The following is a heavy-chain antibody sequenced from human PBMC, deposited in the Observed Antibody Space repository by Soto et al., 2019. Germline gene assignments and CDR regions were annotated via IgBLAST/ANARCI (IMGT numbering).Heavy chain of an antibody. Sequence: EVQLLESGGGLVQPGGSLSLSCAASGFTFSNYAMSWVRQTPGKGLEWVSTISGGGGNTYYPDSVKGRFTISRDNSKATVYLQMNSLRAEDTAIYYCAKERLGRGADYWGQGALVTVTS. J-gene: IGHJ4*02. CDR3: AKERLGRGADY. CDR1: GFTFSNYA. CDR2: ISGGGGNT. V-gene: IGHV3-23*01.